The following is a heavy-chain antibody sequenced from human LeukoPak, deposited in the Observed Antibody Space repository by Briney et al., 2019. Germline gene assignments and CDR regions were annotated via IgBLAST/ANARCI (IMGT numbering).Heavy chain of an antibody. CDR2: INTNTGNP. CDR1: GYIFDIYA. J-gene: IGHJ1*01. D-gene: IGHD1-7*01. CDR3: ARDYTLTLGTTTYFQH. Sequence: GASVKVSCKASGYIFDIYAMIWVRQAPGQGLELMGWINTNTGNPTYAQGFTGRFVFSLDTSVNTAYLQISSLKAEDTAVYYCARDYTLTLGTTTYFQHWGQGTLVTVSS. V-gene: IGHV7-4-1*02.